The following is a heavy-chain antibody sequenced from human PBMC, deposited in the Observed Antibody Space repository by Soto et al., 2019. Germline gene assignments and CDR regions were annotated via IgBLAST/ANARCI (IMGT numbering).Heavy chain of an antibody. CDR3: ARDFVVRGYYYYGMDV. J-gene: IGHJ6*02. V-gene: IGHV3-21*01. CDR1: GFTFSSYS. D-gene: IGHD3-10*01. CDR2: ISSSSSYI. Sequence: GGSLRLSCAASGFTFSSYSMNWVRQAPGKGLEWVSSISSSSSYIYYADSVKGRFTISRDNAKNSLYLQMNSLRAEDTAVYYCARDFVVRGYYYYGMDVWGQGTTVTVSS.